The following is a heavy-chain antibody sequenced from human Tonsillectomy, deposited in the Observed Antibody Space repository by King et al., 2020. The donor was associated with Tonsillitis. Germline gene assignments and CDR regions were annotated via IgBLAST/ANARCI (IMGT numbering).Heavy chain of an antibody. V-gene: IGHV4-30-4*01. J-gene: IGHJ4*02. CDR3: ARGEGTTGGFDY. Sequence: VQLQESGPGLVKPSQTLSLICSVSGGSIRTGDFYWSWIRQPPGKGLEWMGYIYYSGTTYANPSLQGRVSMSVDASKNQFSLKLRSVTAADTAVYYCARGEGTTGGFDYWGQGTLVTVSS. D-gene: IGHD1-7*01. CDR1: GGSIRTGDFY. CDR2: IYYSGTT.